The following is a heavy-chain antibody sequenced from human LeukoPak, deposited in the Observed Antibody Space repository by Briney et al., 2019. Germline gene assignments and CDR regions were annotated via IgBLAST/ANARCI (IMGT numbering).Heavy chain of an antibody. V-gene: IGHV3-74*01. CDR2: IYNDGSRT. Sequence: GGSLRLSCAASGFPFSSYWMHWVRQAPGKGLLWVSRIYNDGSRTTYADSVKGRFTISGDNAKNMLYLQMNSLRAEDTAVYYCAREEDIVVVVTAPDAFDIWGQGTLVSVSS. CDR1: GFPFSSYW. D-gene: IGHD2-15*01. CDR3: AREEDIVVVVTAPDAFDI. J-gene: IGHJ3*02.